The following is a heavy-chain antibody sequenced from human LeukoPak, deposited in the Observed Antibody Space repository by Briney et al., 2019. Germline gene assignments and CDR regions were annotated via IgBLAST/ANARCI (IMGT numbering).Heavy chain of an antibody. D-gene: IGHD1-26*01. V-gene: IGHV3-23*01. CDR3: AKDRTFSGSYPYYFDY. J-gene: IGHJ4*02. Sequence: GGSLRLSCAASGFTFSSYAMSWVRQAPGKGLEWVSAISGSGGSTYYADSVKGRFTISRDNSKNTLYLQMNSLRAEDTAVYYCAKDRTFSGSYPYYFDYWGQGTLVTVSS. CDR1: GFTFSSYA. CDR2: ISGSGGST.